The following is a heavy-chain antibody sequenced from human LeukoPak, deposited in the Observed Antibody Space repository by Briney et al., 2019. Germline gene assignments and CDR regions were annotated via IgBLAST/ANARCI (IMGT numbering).Heavy chain of an antibody. V-gene: IGHV1-18*01. CDR2: ISAYNGNT. CDR3: ARGNPAVVTAHYYGMDV. D-gene: IGHD2-21*02. CDR1: GGTFSSYA. Sequence: GASVKVSCKASGGTFSSYAINWVRQAPGQGLEWMGWISAYNGNTNYAQKLQGRVTMTTDTSTSTAYMELRSLRSDDTAVYYCARGNPAVVTAHYYGMDVWGQGTTVTVSS. J-gene: IGHJ6*02.